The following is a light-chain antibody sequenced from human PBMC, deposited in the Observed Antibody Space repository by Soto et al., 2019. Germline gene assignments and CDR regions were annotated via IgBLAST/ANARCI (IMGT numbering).Light chain of an antibody. J-gene: IGLJ2*01. CDR2: EVH. Sequence: QSALTQPPSVSGSPGQSVTISCIGTSSDVGTYDRVSWYQSPPGTAPKLIIYEVHYRPSGVPDRFSGSKSGNTASLTISGLQAEDEADYYCSSYAASNTLLFGGGTQLTVL. CDR3: SSYAASNTLL. CDR1: SSDVGTYDR. V-gene: IGLV2-18*02.